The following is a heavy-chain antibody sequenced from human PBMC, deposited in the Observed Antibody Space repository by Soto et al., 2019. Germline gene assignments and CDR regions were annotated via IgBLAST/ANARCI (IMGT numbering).Heavy chain of an antibody. CDR2: IVGNGGST. CDR1: GFTFSSYA. J-gene: IGHJ4*02. Sequence: GGSLRLSCAASGFTFSSYAMNLARQTPGKGLEWVSSIVGNGGSTYYADSVKGRFTISRDNSKNTLYLQMNSLRAEDTAVYYCAKGFLGSCSGARCYSFDYWGQGTPVTV. D-gene: IGHD2-15*01. V-gene: IGHV3-23*01. CDR3: AKGFLGSCSGARCYSFDY.